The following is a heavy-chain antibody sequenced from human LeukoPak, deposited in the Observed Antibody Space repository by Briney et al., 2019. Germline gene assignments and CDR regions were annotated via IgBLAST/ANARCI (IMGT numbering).Heavy chain of an antibody. CDR3: ARSLPYGTTWYGRSDF. V-gene: IGHV3-7*03. D-gene: IGHD6-13*01. Sequence: GGSLRLSCAASGFPFNAYWMTWVRQAPGKGLEWVANIRQDGDTKYYVDSVKGRFTISRDNAMYSLYLQMNSLRAEDTAIYYCARSLPYGTTWYGRSDFWGQGTLVTVSS. CDR2: IRQDGDTK. J-gene: IGHJ4*02. CDR1: GFPFNAYW.